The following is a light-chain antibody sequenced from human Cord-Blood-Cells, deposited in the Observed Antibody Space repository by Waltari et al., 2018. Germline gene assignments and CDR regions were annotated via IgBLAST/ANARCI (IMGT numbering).Light chain of an antibody. Sequence: QSALTQPASVSGSPGQSITISCTGTSSDVGSYNLVSWYQQHQGKAPKLMIYEGSKRPSGVSNRFSGSNSGNTASLTISGLQAEDEADYYCCSYAGSSTYVFGTGTKVTVL. CDR2: EGS. J-gene: IGLJ1*01. V-gene: IGLV2-23*01. CDR1: SSDVGSYNL. CDR3: CSYAGSSTYV.